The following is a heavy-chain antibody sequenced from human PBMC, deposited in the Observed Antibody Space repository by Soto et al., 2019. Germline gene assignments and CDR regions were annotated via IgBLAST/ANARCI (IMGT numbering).Heavy chain of an antibody. V-gene: IGHV1-69*01. CDR1: GGTFNSFG. CDR2: IIPIFGTT. J-gene: IGHJ4*02. CDR3: AIEVWGRGGYYLDS. D-gene: IGHD7-27*01. Sequence: QVHVVQSGAEVKKPGSSVKVTCKGFGGTFNSFGINWVRQAPGQGLEWMGGIIPIFGTTKYAQKFRDRVTLVADGSTSTSYMELSSLTSDDTAVYYCAIEVWGRGGYYLDSWGQGTLVTVSS.